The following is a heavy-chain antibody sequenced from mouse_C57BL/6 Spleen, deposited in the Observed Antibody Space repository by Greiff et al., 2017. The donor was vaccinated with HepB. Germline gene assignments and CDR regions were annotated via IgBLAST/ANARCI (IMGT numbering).Heavy chain of an antibody. CDR3: ARSGDYDYYAMDY. CDR2: IDPSDSYT. D-gene: IGHD2-4*01. V-gene: IGHV1-69*01. CDR1: GYTFTSYW. J-gene: IGHJ4*01. Sequence: VQLQQPGAELVMPGASVKLSCKASGYTFTSYWMHWVKQRPGQGLEWIGEIDPSDSYTNYNQKCKGKSTLTVDKSSSTAYMQLSSLTSEDSAVYYCARSGDYDYYAMDYWGQGTSVTVSS.